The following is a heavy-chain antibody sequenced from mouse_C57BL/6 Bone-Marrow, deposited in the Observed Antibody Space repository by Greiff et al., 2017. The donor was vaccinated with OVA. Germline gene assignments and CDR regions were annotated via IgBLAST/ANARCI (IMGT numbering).Heavy chain of an antibody. CDR1: GFTFSSYT. Sequence: EVKLVESGGGLVKPGGSLKLSCAASGFTFSSYTMSWVRQTPEKRLEWVATISGGGGNTYYPDSVKGRFPFSRDNAKNALYLQMSSLRSEDTALYCCARDYYGSSLFAYWGQGTLVTVSA. CDR2: ISGGGGNT. D-gene: IGHD1-1*01. J-gene: IGHJ3*01. V-gene: IGHV5-9*01. CDR3: ARDYYGSSLFAY.